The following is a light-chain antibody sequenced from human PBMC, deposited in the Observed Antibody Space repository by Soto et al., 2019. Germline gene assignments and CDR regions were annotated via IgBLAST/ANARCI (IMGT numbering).Light chain of an antibody. J-gene: IGKJ1*01. CDR3: QQSHNAPLT. V-gene: IGKV1-39*01. CDR2: SAS. CDR1: QRVGSY. Sequence: DIQMTQSPSSLYASVGDRVTITCRASQRVGSYLNWYQQKPGKDPTLLIYSASELQSGVSSRFSGSRSGRDFTLTIRNLHPEDLAVYYCQQSHNAPLTFGQGTKVEI.